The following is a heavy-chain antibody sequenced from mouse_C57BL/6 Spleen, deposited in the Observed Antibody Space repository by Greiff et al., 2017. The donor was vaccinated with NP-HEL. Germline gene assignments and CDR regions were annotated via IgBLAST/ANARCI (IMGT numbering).Heavy chain of an antibody. J-gene: IGHJ4*01. Sequence: EVQLVESGGGLVKPGGSLKLSCAASGFTFSSYTMSWVRQTPEKRLEWVATISGGGGNTYYPDSVKGRFTISRDNAKNTLYLQMSSLRSEDTALYYCARHGAYYSNYEDAMDYWGQGTSVTVSS. CDR1: GFTFSSYT. V-gene: IGHV5-9*01. CDR3: ARHGAYYSNYEDAMDY. CDR2: ISGGGGNT. D-gene: IGHD2-5*01.